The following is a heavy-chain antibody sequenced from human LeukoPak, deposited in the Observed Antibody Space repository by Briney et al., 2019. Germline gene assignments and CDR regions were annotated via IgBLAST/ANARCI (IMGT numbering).Heavy chain of an antibody. D-gene: IGHD5-24*01. CDR2: INTDGGNT. CDR3: ARIRDGYNDAYDL. Sequence: ASVKVSCKASGYTFTNSYIHWLRQAPGQALEGMGLINTDGGNTNYAQNFQGRVTLTRDTSTSTVYMELSSLRSEDTAIYYCARIRDGYNDAYDLWGQGTVVTVPS. J-gene: IGHJ3*01. V-gene: IGHV1-46*01. CDR1: GYTFTNSY.